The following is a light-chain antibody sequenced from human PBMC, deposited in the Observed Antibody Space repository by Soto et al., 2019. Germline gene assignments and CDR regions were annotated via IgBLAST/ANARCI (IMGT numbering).Light chain of an antibody. J-gene: IGLJ2*01. V-gene: IGLV1-51*01. CDR3: GTWDSSLSFVV. CDR2: DNN. Sequence: QAVVTQPPSVSAAPGQKVTISCSGSGSNIENNYVSWYQQLPGTAPKLLIYDNNKRPSGIPDRFSGSKSGTSATLGITGLQTGDEADYYCGTWDSSLSFVVFGGGTKVTVL. CDR1: GSNIENNY.